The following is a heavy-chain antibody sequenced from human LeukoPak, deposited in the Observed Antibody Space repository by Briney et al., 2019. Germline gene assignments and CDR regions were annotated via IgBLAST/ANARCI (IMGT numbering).Heavy chain of an antibody. Sequence: SETLSLTCTVSGGSISSSSYYWGWIRQPPGRGLEWIGSIHYSGSTYYNPSLKSRVTISVDTSKNQFSLKLSSVTAADTAVYYCARSGSGSYDIDAFDIWGQGTKVTVSS. J-gene: IGHJ3*02. CDR3: ARSGSGSYDIDAFDI. D-gene: IGHD1-26*01. CDR1: GGSISSSSYY. CDR2: IHYSGST. V-gene: IGHV4-39*07.